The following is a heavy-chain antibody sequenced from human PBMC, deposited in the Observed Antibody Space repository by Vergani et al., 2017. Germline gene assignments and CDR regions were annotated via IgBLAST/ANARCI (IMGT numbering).Heavy chain of an antibody. V-gene: IGHV3-48*03. CDR2: ISSSGSTI. CDR3: ARAEFLEWYLT. J-gene: IGHJ5*02. D-gene: IGHD3-3*01. CDR1: GFTFSSYE. Sequence: EVQLLESGGGLVQPGGSLRLSCAASGFTFSSYEMNWVRQAPGKGLEWVSYISSSGSTIYYADSVKGRFTISRDNAKNSLYLQMNSLRAEDTAVYYCARAEFLEWYLTWGQGTLVTVSS.